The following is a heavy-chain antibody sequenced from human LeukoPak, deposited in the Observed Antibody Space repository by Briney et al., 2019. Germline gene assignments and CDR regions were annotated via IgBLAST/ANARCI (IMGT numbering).Heavy chain of an antibody. CDR3: AAAYGARTLDY. V-gene: IGHV1-58*02. D-gene: IGHD4-17*01. J-gene: IGHJ4*02. CDR2: IVVGSGNT. Sequence: ASVKVSCKASGFTFTSCAMQWVRQARGQRREWIGWIVVGSGNTNYAQKFQERVTITRDMSTSTAYMELSSLRSEDTAVYYCAAAYGARTLDYWGQGTLVTVSS. CDR1: GFTFTSCA.